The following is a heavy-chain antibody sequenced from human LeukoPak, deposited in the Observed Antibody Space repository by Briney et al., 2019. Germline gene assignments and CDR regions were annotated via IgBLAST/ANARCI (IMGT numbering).Heavy chain of an antibody. CDR2: IKPGGGER. CDR3: MRGGGDY. D-gene: IGHD3-16*01. CDR1: GITLSTYG. Sequence: GGSLRLSCVASGITLSTYGMNWVRQAPGKGLEWVANIKPGGGERYYVDSVKGRFTISRDNAKNSVDLQMNSLRVEDTGVYYCMRGGGDYWGQGTLVTVSS. J-gene: IGHJ4*02. V-gene: IGHV3-7*01.